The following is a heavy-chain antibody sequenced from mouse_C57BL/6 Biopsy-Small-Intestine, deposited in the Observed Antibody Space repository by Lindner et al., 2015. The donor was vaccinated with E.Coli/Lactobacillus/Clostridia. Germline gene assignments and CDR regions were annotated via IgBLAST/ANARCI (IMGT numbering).Heavy chain of an antibody. J-gene: IGHJ4*01. CDR2: INPNSGGT. Sequence: SVKVSCKTSGGTFSTNAISWVRQAPGQGLEWMGWINPNSGGTAYEQKFQGRVTMTRDTSISTAYMELSRLRSDDTAVYYCARSSVYFEMSSHYAFWGQGTRVTVSS. CDR3: ARSSVYFEMSSHYAF. CDR1: GGTFSTNA. V-gene: IGHV1S55*01. D-gene: IGHD2-4*01.